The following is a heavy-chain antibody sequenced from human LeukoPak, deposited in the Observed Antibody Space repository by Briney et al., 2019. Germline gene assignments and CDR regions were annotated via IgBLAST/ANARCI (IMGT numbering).Heavy chain of an antibody. J-gene: IGHJ1*01. CDR2: ISWDGSTT. V-gene: IGHV3-43*01. CDR1: GFTFDAHT. D-gene: IGHD3-10*01. Sequence: GGSLRLSCEASGFTFDAHTMHWVRQAPGQGLEWVSLISWDGSTTYYADSVKGRFTISRDNSNNSLFLQMNSLTTADTALYYCAREGYYGSGNYREYFQHWGQGTLVTVSS. CDR3: AREGYYGSGNYREYFQH.